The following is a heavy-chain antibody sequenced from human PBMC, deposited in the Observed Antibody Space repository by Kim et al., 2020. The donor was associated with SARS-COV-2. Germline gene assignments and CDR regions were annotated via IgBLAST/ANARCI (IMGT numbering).Heavy chain of an antibody. D-gene: IGHD2-21*01. J-gene: IGHJ5*02. CDR2: INPNTGDT. CDR3: ARAKYGCGQNCFDP. V-gene: IGHV7-4-1*02. Sequence: ASVKVSCKASGYTFTSYSMHWVRQAPGQGLEWMGWINPNTGDTTYAQKFPGRVVITMDTSVSTAYLQLSSLKADDTAVYYCARAKYGCGQNCFDPCCPGT. CDR1: GYTFTSYS.